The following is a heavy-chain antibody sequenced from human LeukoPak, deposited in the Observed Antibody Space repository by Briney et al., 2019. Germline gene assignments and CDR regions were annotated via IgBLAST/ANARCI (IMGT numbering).Heavy chain of an antibody. D-gene: IGHD1-7*01. CDR1: GFTFSSYE. Sequence: GGSLRLSCAASGFTFSSYEMNWVRQAPGMGLEWVSYISSSGSTIYYADSVKGRFTISRDNAENSLYLQMNSLRAEDTAVYCCARERNYIAFDYWGQGTLVTVSS. CDR3: ARERNYIAFDY. V-gene: IGHV3-48*03. CDR2: ISSSGSTI. J-gene: IGHJ4*02.